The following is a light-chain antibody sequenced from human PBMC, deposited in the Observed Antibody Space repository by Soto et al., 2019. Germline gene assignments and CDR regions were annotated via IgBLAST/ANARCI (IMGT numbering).Light chain of an antibody. Sequence: EIVMTQSPATLSVSPGERATLSCRASQSVSSNLAWYQQKPGQAPRLLIYGASTRAPGLPDRISGSGSGTEFTLDISSLQSEDCALYYCQQYNDWPLTFGGGTKVEIK. CDR3: QQYNDWPLT. CDR2: GAS. V-gene: IGKV3-15*01. CDR1: QSVSSN. J-gene: IGKJ4*01.